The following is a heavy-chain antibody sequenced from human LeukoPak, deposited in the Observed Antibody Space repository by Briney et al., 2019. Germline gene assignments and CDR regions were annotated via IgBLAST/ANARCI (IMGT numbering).Heavy chain of an antibody. CDR1: GFTVSSNY. CDR3: ASARGYSYGYFDY. Sequence: GGSLRLSCAASGFTVSSNYMSWVRQAPGKGLEWVSVIYSGGSTYYADSVKGRFTISRDNSKNTLYLQMNSLRAEDTAVYYCASARGYSYGYFDYWGQGTLVTVSS. J-gene: IGHJ4*02. CDR2: IYSGGST. V-gene: IGHV3-53*01. D-gene: IGHD5-18*01.